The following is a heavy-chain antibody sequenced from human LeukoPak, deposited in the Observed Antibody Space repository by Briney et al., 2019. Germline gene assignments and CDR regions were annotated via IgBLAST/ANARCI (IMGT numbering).Heavy chain of an antibody. CDR2: ISYSGST. V-gene: IGHV4-59*08. Sequence: SETLSLTCTVSGDSISPYYWNWIRQPPGKGLECIGYISYSGSTNYNPSLKSRVTISVDTSKNQFSLKLNSVTAADTAVYYCASVVVVVGSHYFDYWGQGTLVTVSS. J-gene: IGHJ4*02. CDR1: GDSISPYY. CDR3: ASVVVVVGSHYFDY. D-gene: IGHD2-2*01.